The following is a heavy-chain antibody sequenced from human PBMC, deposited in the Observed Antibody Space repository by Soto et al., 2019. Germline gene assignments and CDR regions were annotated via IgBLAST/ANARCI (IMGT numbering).Heavy chain of an antibody. D-gene: IGHD6-19*01. V-gene: IGHV1-18*04. CDR3: ARTAYSSGWPYYFDY. J-gene: IGHJ4*02. CDR1: GYTFTGYY. CDR2: ISADNGNT. Sequence: ASVKVSCKASGYTFTGYYMHWVRQAPGQGLEWMGWISADNGNTKYAQKIQDRVTITTDTSTSTAYMELRSLRFDDTAVYYCARTAYSSGWPYYFDYWGQGTLVTVSS.